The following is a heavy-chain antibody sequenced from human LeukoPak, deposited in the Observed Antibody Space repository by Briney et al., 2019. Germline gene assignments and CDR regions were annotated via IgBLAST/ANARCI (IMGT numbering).Heavy chain of an antibody. CDR1: GYTFTSYG. V-gene: IGHV1-2*02. CDR2: INPNSGGT. J-gene: IGHJ4*02. CDR3: ARGREPHYFDY. D-gene: IGHD1-26*01. Sequence: ASVKVSCKASGYTFTSYGISWVRQAPGQGLEWMGWINPNSGGTNYAQKFQGRVTMTRDTSISTAYMELSRLRSDDTAVYYCARGREPHYFDYWGQGTLVTVSS.